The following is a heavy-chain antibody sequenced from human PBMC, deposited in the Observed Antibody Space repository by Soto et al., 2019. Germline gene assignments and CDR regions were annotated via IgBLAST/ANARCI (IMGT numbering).Heavy chain of an antibody. J-gene: IGHJ4*02. D-gene: IGHD3-3*01. Sequence: EAQLVESGGGLVQPGRSLRLSCAGSGFIFDDFAIHWVRQAPGKGLEWVLGISWNSDSIGYADSVKGRFTISRDNTKNALYLQMNSLRVEDTALYYCTKVGGLYDFWSGPLHFDLWGQGTLVTVSS. CDR2: ISWNSDSI. CDR3: TKVGGLYDFWSGPLHFDL. CDR1: GFIFDDFA. V-gene: IGHV3-9*01.